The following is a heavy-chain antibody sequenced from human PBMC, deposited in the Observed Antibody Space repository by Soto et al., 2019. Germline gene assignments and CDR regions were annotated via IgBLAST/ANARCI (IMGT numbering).Heavy chain of an antibody. V-gene: IGHV4-34*01. CDR2: INHSGST. D-gene: IGHD6-6*01. Sequence: QVQLQQWGAGLLKPSETLSLTCAVYGGSFSGYYWSWIRQPPGKGLERIGEINHSGSTNYNPSLKSRATISVDTSKNQFSLKLSSVTAADTAVYYCAGSSFSSNYFDYWGQGTLVTVTS. CDR1: GGSFSGYY. CDR3: AGSSFSSNYFDY. J-gene: IGHJ4*02.